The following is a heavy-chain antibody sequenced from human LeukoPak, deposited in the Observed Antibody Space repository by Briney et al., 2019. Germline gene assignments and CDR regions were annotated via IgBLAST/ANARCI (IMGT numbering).Heavy chain of an antibody. V-gene: IGHV1-3*03. CDR1: GYTFTSYA. Sequence: GASVKVSCKASGYTFTSYAMHWVRQAPGQRLEWMGWINAGNGNTKYSQEFQGRVTITRDTSASTAYMELSSLRSEDMAVYYCARAYCSGGSCYPSYFDYWGQGTLVTVSS. CDR3: ARAYCSGGSCYPSYFDY. CDR2: INAGNGNT. D-gene: IGHD2-15*01. J-gene: IGHJ4*02.